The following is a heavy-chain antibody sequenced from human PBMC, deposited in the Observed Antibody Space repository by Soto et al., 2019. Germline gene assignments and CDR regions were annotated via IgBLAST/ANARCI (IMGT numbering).Heavy chain of an antibody. CDR1: GDSISGYS. Sequence: PSETLSLTCTVSGDSISGYSWSWIRQPPGKGLEWIGSIYYSGSTYYNPSLKSRVTISVDTSKNQFSLKLSSVTAADTAVYYCARAGIAAAGEYNWFDPWGQGTLVTVSS. CDR3: ARAGIAAAGEYNWFDP. V-gene: IGHV4-39*01. CDR2: IYYSGST. D-gene: IGHD6-13*01. J-gene: IGHJ5*02.